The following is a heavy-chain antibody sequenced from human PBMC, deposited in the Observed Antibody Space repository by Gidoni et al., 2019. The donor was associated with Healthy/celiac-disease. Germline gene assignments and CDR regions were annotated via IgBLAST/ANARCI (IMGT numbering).Heavy chain of an antibody. CDR1: GGSISSSSYY. V-gene: IGHV4-39*07. Sequence: QLQLQESGPGLVKPSETLSLTCTVSGGSISSSSYYWGWIRQPPGKGLEWIGSIYYSGSTYYNPSLKSRVTISVDTSKNQFSLKLSSVTAADTAVYYCARGYYDSSGYYPPLYWGQGTLVTVSS. D-gene: IGHD3-22*01. CDR3: ARGYYDSSGYYPPLY. J-gene: IGHJ4*02. CDR2: IYYSGST.